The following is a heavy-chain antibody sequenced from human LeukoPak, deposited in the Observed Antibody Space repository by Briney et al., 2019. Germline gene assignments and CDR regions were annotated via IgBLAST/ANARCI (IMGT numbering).Heavy chain of an antibody. D-gene: IGHD5-18*01. J-gene: IGHJ4*02. CDR1: GGSFSGYY. Sequence: PSETLSLTCAVYGGSFSGYYWSWIRQPPGKGLEWIGYIYYSGSTNYNPSLKSRLTISIDTSKNQFSLNLSSVTAADTAVYYCARGRYGYYYFDSWGQGTLVAVSS. V-gene: IGHV4-59*01. CDR2: IYYSGST. CDR3: ARGRYGYYYFDS.